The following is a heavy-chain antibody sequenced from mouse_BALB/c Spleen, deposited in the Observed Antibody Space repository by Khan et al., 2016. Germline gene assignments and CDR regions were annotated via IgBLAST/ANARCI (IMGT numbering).Heavy chain of an antibody. CDR1: GFTFSSFG. Sequence: EVELVESGGGLVQPGGSRKLSCAASGFTFSSFGMHWVRQAPGKGLEWVAYISSGSSTIYYADTVKGRFTISRDNPKNTLFLQMTSLRSEDTTMYDCARAGTWAMDYWGQGTSVTVSS. V-gene: IGHV5-17*02. CDR3: ARAGTWAMDY. D-gene: IGHD3-1*01. J-gene: IGHJ4*01. CDR2: ISSGSSTI.